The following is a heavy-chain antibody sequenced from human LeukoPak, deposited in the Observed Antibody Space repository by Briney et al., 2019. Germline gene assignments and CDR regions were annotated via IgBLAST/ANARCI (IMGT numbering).Heavy chain of an antibody. D-gene: IGHD4-17*01. CDR3: AHGPYGDYEVGYFDY. J-gene: IGHJ4*02. Sequence: SGPTLVNPTQPLTLTCTFSGFSLSTSGVGVGWIRQPPVKALEWLALIYWDDDKRCSPSLKSRLTITKDTSKNQVVLTMTNMDPVDTATYYCAHGPYGDYEVGYFDYWGQGTLVTASS. V-gene: IGHV2-5*02. CDR1: GFSLSTSGVG. CDR2: IYWDDDK.